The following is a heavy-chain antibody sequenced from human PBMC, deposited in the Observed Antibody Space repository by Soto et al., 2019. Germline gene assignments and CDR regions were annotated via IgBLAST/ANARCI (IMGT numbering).Heavy chain of an antibody. Sequence: GGSLRLSCAASGFTFSSYWMSWVRQAPGKGLEWVANIKQDGSEKYYVDSVKGRFTISRDNAKNSLYLQMNSLRAEDTAVYYCASGGNSYDSSGHSDYWGQETMV. CDR2: IKQDGSEK. J-gene: IGHJ4*02. V-gene: IGHV3-7*01. CDR3: ASGGNSYDSSGHSDY. D-gene: IGHD3-22*01. CDR1: GFTFSSYW.